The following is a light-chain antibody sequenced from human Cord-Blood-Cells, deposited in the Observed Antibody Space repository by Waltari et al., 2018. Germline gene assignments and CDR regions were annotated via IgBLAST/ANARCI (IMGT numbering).Light chain of an antibody. Sequence: QSALTQPASVSGSPGQSITIPCTGTSSDDGGYNYVSCYQQHPGKAPKLMIYDVSKRRSRVSTRVSGSKSGNTASLAILGVQAEEDADYYCSSSTSSSTLVFGGGTKLTVL. CDR1: SSDDGGYNY. CDR2: DVS. V-gene: IGLV2-14*01. CDR3: SSSTSSSTLV. J-gene: IGLJ3*02.